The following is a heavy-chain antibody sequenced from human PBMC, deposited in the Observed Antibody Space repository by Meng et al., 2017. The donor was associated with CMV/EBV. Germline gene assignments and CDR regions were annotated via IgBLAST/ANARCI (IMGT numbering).Heavy chain of an antibody. CDR3: ARLYDSSGYYYYYYYYGMDV. Sequence: GESLKISCKGSGYSFTSYWIGWVRQMPGNGLEWMGIIYPGDSDTRYSPSFQGQVTISADKSISTAYLQWSSLKASDTAMYYCARLYDSSGYYYYYYYYGMDVWGQGTTVTVSS. J-gene: IGHJ6*02. V-gene: IGHV5-51*01. CDR1: GYSFTSYW. D-gene: IGHD3-22*01. CDR2: IYPGDSDT.